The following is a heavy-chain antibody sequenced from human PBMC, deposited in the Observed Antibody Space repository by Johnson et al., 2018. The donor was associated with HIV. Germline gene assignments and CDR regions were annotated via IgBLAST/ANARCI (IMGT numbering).Heavy chain of an antibody. V-gene: IGHV3-30-3*01. CDR2: ISYDGSNK. Sequence: QVQLVESGGGVVQPGRSLRLSCAASGFTFSSYAMHWVRQAPGKGLEWVAVISYDGSNKYYADSVKGRFTISRDNSKNTLYLQMNSLRAEDTAVYYCARAFTTDAFDIWGQGTMVTVSS. CDR3: ARAFTTDAFDI. D-gene: IGHD3-22*01. J-gene: IGHJ3*02. CDR1: GFTFSSYA.